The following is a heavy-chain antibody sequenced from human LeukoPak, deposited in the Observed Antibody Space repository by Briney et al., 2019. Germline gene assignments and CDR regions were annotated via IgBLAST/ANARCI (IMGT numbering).Heavy chain of an antibody. CDR2: IYSDGSST. CDR1: GFTFDDYA. CDR3: ATNPPSSSWVY. J-gene: IGHJ4*02. D-gene: IGHD6-13*01. V-gene: IGHV3-74*01. Sequence: PGGSLRLSCAASGFTFDDYAMHWVRQAPGKGLVWVSRIYSDGSSTTYADSVKGRFTISRDNAKNTLYLQMNSLRAEDTAVYYCATNPPSSSWVYWGQGTLVTVSS.